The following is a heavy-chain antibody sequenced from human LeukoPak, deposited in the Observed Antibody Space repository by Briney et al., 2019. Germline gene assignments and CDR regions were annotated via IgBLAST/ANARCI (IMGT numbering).Heavy chain of an antibody. V-gene: IGHV4-39*02. J-gene: IGHJ5*02. D-gene: IGHD6-13*01. CDR2: IHSSGST. CDR3: ARVYSSSHNWFDT. CDR1: GGSISSSAYH. Sequence: SETLSLTCTVSGGSISSSAYHWGWIRQPPGKGLEWVGSIHSSGSTYYNLSLKSRVTISVDTSKNHYSLNLSSLTAADTAVYYCARVYSSSHNWFDTWGQGTQVTVSS.